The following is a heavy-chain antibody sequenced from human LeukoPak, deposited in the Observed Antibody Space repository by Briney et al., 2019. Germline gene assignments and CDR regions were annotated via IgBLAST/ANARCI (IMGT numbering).Heavy chain of an antibody. CDR3: ARDISYYYDSSGYPYYYYYGMDV. CDR1: GFTFSSYA. CDR2: ISYDGSNK. D-gene: IGHD3-22*01. Sequence: GGSLRLSCAASGFTFSSYAMHWVRQTPGKGLEWVAVISYDGSNKYYADSVKGRFTISRDNSKNTLYLQMNSLRAEDTAVYYCARDISYYYDSSGYPYYYYYGMDVWGQGTTVTVSS. J-gene: IGHJ6*02. V-gene: IGHV3-30*14.